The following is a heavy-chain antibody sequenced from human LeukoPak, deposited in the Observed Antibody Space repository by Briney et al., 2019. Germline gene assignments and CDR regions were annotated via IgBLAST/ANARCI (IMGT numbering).Heavy chain of an antibody. J-gene: IGHJ4*02. CDR3: ARDPGYCSGGSCNFDY. Sequence: GGSLRLSCAASGFTFSSYWMGWVRQAPGKRLEWVANMNIDGSEKYYADSVKGRFTISRDNARNSVYLQMNSLRVEDTAVYYCARDPGYCSGGSCNFDYWGQGTLVTVSS. D-gene: IGHD2-15*01. CDR2: MNIDGSEK. CDR1: GFTFSSYW. V-gene: IGHV3-7*01.